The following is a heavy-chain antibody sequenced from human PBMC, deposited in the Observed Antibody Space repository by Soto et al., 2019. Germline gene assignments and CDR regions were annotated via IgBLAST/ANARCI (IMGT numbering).Heavy chain of an antibody. Sequence: PGGSLRLSCAASGFTFNNAWMSWVRQAPGKGLEWVGRIKGEADGGTTDYAAPVKGRITISRDHSKDTLYLQMNSLKTEDTAVYYCTTGLSNGYYNFDYWGQGTPVT. CDR1: GFTFNNAW. D-gene: IGHD3-22*01. CDR3: TTGLSNGYYNFDY. J-gene: IGHJ4*02. V-gene: IGHV3-15*01. CDR2: IKGEADGGTT.